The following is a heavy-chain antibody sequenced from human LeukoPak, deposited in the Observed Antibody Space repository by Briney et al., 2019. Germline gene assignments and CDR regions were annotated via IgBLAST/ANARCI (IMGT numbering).Heavy chain of an antibody. CDR1: GGSISSYY. CDR2: VGGGT. Sequence: PSETLSLTCTVSGGSISSYYWSWLRQPPGKGLEWIGSVGGGTHYNPSLKSRVTLSVDTSKNEFSLRLSSVTAADTGVYYCARPRHTSMDIFDYWGQGNLVTVSS. D-gene: IGHD2-2*03. CDR3: ARPRHTSMDIFDY. V-gene: IGHV4-59*08. J-gene: IGHJ4*02.